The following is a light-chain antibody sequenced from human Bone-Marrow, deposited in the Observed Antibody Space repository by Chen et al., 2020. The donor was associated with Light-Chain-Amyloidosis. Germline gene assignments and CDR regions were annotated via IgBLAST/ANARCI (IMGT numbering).Light chain of an antibody. CDR3: CSYVASSTWI. CDR1: SSDVGSYNL. J-gene: IGLJ2*01. V-gene: IGLV2-23*01. Sequence: QSALTHPASVSGSPGQSITISCTGTSSDVGSYNLVSWYQQHPGKAPKLLIYEDTKRPSGVSNHFSGSKSGNTASLTISGLQAEDEADYYCCSYVASSTWIFGGGTKLTVL. CDR2: EDT.